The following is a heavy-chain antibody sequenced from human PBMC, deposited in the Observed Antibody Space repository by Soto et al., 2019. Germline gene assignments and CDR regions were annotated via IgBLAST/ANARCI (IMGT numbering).Heavy chain of an antibody. Sequence: GGSLRLSCAASGFTFSSYAMSWVRQAPGKGLEWVSAISGSGGSTYYADSVKGRFTISRDNSKNTLYLQMNSLRAEDTAVCYCAKDLSNYAGFNWFDPWGQGTLVTVSS. CDR3: AKDLSNYAGFNWFDP. J-gene: IGHJ5*02. V-gene: IGHV3-23*01. CDR1: GFTFSSYA. D-gene: IGHD4-4*01. CDR2: ISGSGGST.